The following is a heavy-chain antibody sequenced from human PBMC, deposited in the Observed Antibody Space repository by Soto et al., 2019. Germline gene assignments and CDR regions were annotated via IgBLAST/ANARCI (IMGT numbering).Heavy chain of an antibody. D-gene: IGHD2-2*01. CDR3: ARGLGYCSSTSCYSDY. Sequence: SVKVCFKASGGAFSSYAISWVRQAPGQGLEWMGGIIPIFGTANYAQKFQGRVTITADESTSTAYMELSSLRSEDTAVYYCARGLGYCSSTSCYSDYWGQGTLVTVSS. CDR1: GGAFSSYA. CDR2: IIPIFGTA. V-gene: IGHV1-69*13. J-gene: IGHJ4*02.